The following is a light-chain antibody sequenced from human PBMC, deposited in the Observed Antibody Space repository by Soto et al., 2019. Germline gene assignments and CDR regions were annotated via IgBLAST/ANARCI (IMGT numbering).Light chain of an antibody. Sequence: VVLTQSPATLSVSPGERATLSCRASQSVSSSYLAWYQQKPGQSPRLLIHGASTRATGLPARFSGSGSVTEFTLTISSLQSEDFALYYCQQYNNWPITFGQGTRLEIK. CDR2: GAS. CDR1: QSVSSSY. J-gene: IGKJ5*01. V-gene: IGKV3-15*01. CDR3: QQYNNWPIT.